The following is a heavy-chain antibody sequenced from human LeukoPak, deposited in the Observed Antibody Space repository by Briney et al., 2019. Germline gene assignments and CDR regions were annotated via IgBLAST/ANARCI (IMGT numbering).Heavy chain of an antibody. J-gene: IGHJ4*02. D-gene: IGHD4-17*01. Sequence: SETLSLTCTVSGGSISSGDYYWSWIRQPPGKGLEWIGEINHSGSTNYNPPLKSRVTISVDTSKNQFSLKLSSVTAADTAVYYCARLDDYGHPFDYWGQGTLVTVSS. V-gene: IGHV4-30-4*01. CDR3: ARLDDYGHPFDY. CDR1: GGSISSGDYY. CDR2: INHSGST.